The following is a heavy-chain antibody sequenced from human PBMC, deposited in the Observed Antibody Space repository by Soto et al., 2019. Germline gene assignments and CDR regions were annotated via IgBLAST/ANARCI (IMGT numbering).Heavy chain of an antibody. V-gene: IGHV3-53*01. CDR2: IYSGGST. D-gene: IGHD1-20*01. CDR3: ARDAHSLITGNWYFDL. CDR1: GFTVSSNY. J-gene: IGHJ2*01. Sequence: GGSLRLSCAASGFTVSSNYMSWVRQAPGKGLEWVSVIYSGGSTYYADSVKGRFTISRDNSKNTLYLQMNSLRAEDTAVYYCARDAHSLITGNWYFDLWGRGTLVTVSS.